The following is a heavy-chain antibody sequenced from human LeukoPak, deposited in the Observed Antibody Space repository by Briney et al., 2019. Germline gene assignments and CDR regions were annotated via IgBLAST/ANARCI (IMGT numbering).Heavy chain of an antibody. D-gene: IGHD3-22*01. CDR2: IHTGGST. CDR3: ARGYYDTSAHSNPFDF. Sequence: SETLSLTCTVSGDSISNYCWSWIRQTPGKGLEWIGYIHTGGSTYYNPSLKSRVPISVDTSKNQSSLKLSSVTAEDTAVYYCARGYYDTSAHSNPFDFWGQGTLVTVSS. V-gene: IGHV4-4*09. CDR1: GDSISNYC. J-gene: IGHJ4*02.